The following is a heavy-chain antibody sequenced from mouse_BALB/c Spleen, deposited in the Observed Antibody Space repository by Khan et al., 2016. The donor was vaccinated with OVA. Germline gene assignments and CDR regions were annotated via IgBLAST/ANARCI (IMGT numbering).Heavy chain of an antibody. D-gene: IGHD3-2*02. CDR3: ARKARIKY. Sequence: VQLQESGPGLVKPSPSLSLTCTATGYSFTSGSGRNLIRQLPRNILECMGYISYSGCTNYNPSLKSQISITRDTSKNPFFLQLNSVTTEDTARYYCARKARIKYWGQGTTLTVSS. CDR1: GYSFTSGSG. CDR2: ISYSGCT. J-gene: IGHJ2*01. V-gene: IGHV3-2*02.